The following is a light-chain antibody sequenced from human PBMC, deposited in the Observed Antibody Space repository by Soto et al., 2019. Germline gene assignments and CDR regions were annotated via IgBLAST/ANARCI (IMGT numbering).Light chain of an antibody. V-gene: IGKV3-20*01. CDR2: GAS. CDR3: QQYGSSRET. J-gene: IGKJ1*01. CDR1: QSVSSSY. Sequence: EIVLTQSPGTLSLSPGEKNNPSRRAHQSVSSSYLAWYQQKPGQAPRLLIYGASSRATGIPDRFSGSGSGTDSTLTISRLEPEDFAVYYCQQYGSSRETFGQGTKVDIK.